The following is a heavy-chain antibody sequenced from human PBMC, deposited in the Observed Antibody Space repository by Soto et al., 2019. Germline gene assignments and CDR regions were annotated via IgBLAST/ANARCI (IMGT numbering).Heavy chain of an antibody. Sequence: NPSETLSLTCTVLTFPGSVDSISSYYWSWIRQSPGKGLEWIGYVYHSGSTNYNPSLKSRVTISVDTSETHFSLKLTSVTAADTAVYFCARLRAVADNYYFDYWGQGTLVTVSS. J-gene: IGHJ4*02. D-gene: IGHD6-13*01. CDR3: ARLRAVADNYYFDY. CDR2: VYHSGST. CDR1: VDSISSYY. V-gene: IGHV4-59*01.